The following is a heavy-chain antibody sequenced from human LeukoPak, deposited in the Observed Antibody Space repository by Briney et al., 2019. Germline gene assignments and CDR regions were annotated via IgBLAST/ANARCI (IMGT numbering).Heavy chain of an antibody. Sequence: PGGSLRLSCVASGFSFSTYSMNWVRQAPGKGLEWVSSISSSSSYKYYADSVKGRFPISRDNAKNSLYLQMSSLRAEDMAVYYCARDGRGAVAGFDYWGQGTPVTVSS. D-gene: IGHD6-19*01. J-gene: IGHJ4*02. CDR3: ARDGRGAVAGFDY. V-gene: IGHV3-21*01. CDR2: ISSSSSYK. CDR1: GFSFSTYS.